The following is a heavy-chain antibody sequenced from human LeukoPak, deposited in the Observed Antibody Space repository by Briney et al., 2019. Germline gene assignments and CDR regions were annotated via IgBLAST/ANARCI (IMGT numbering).Heavy chain of an antibody. CDR1: GFTFSDYY. Sequence: PGGSLRLSCAASGFTFSDYYMSWIRQAPGKGLEWVSYISSSSSYTNYADSVKGRFTISRDNAKNSLYLQMNSLRAEDTAVYYCARVYVDTDFFDYWGQGTLVSVSS. CDR2: ISSSSSYT. D-gene: IGHD5-18*01. V-gene: IGHV3-11*05. CDR3: ARVYVDTDFFDY. J-gene: IGHJ4*02.